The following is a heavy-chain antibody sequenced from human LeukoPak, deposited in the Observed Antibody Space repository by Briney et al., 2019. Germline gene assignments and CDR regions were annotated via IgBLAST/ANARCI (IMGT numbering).Heavy chain of an antibody. CDR1: GFTFSAYH. CDR3: ARRDPFDY. CDR2: ISTDSGTL. J-gene: IGHJ4*02. V-gene: IGHV3-48*02. Sequence: GESLRLSCASSGFTFSAYHMNWVRQAPGKGLEWISFISTDSGTLYYADSVKGRFTISRDNAANSLYLEMNNLRDEDTAVYYCARRDPFDYWGQGTMVTVSS.